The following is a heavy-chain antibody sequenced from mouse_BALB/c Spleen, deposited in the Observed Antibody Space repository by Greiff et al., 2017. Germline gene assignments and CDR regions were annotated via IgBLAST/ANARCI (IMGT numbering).Heavy chain of an antibody. CDR3: ARFITTAAMDY. Sequence: EVKLVESGPSLVKPSQSLSLSCSVSGDSITSCYWNWIRKFPGNKLEYMGYISSSGSTYYNPSLKSRISITRDTSKNQYYLQLNSVTTEDTATYYCARFITTAAMDYWGQGTSVTVSS. V-gene: IGHV3-8*02. CDR1: GDSITSCY. D-gene: IGHD1-1*01. CDR2: ISSSGST. J-gene: IGHJ4*01.